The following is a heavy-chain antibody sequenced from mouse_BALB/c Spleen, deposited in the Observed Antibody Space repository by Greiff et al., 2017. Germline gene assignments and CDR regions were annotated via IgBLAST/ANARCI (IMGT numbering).Heavy chain of an antibody. CDR2: ISYSGST. D-gene: IGHD4-1*01. V-gene: IGHV3-2*02. Sequence: EVQLQESGPGLVKPSQSLSLTCTVTGYSITSDYAWNWIRQFPGNKLEWMGYISYSGSTSYNPSLKSRISITRDTSKNQFFLQLNSVTTEDTATYYCASLTGPWFAYWGQGTLVTVSA. CDR3: ASLTGPWFAY. CDR1: GYSITSDYA. J-gene: IGHJ3*01.